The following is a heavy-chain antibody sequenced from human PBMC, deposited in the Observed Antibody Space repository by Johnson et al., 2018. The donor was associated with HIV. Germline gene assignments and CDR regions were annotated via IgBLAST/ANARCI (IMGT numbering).Heavy chain of an antibody. CDR1: GFSFSFYW. Sequence: VQLVESGGGVVRPGGSLRLSCAASGFSFSFYWMSWVRQAPGKGLEWVANIKQDGSNKYYADSVKGRFIISRDNAKNSLYLQMNTLRAEDTALYYCARDKSGSYRGAFDVWGQGTMVTVSS. J-gene: IGHJ3*01. CDR3: ARDKSGSYRGAFDV. CDR2: IKQDGSNK. D-gene: IGHD1-26*01. V-gene: IGHV3-7*03.